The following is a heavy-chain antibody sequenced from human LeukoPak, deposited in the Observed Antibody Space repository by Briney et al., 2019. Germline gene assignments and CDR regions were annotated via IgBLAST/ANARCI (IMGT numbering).Heavy chain of an antibody. V-gene: IGHV5-51*01. CDR3: ARSYADYDILTGYYHNWFDP. D-gene: IGHD3-9*01. CDR2: IYPGDSDT. Sequence: GESLKISCKGSGYSFTSYWIGWVRQMPGKGLEWMGIIYPGDSDTRYSPSFQGQVTISADKSISTAYLQWSSLKASDTAMYYCARSYADYDILTGYYHNWFDPWGQGTLVTVSS. CDR1: GYSFTSYW. J-gene: IGHJ5*02.